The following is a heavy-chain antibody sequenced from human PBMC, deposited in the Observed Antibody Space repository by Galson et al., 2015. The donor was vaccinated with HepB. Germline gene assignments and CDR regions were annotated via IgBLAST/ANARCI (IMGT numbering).Heavy chain of an antibody. Sequence: SLRLSCAASGFIFSKYAMNWVRQAPGKGLEWVSIISGGAGDTYSKYAASVKGRFAISRDNSKNIVYLEMNSLRQEDTGVYYCGKCKSRSGCFGLHLEYWGQGTLVTGSS. CDR1: GFIFSKYA. D-gene: IGHD6-25*01. J-gene: IGHJ4*02. CDR3: GKCKSRSGCFGLHLEY. CDR2: ISGGAGDT. V-gene: IGHV3-23*01.